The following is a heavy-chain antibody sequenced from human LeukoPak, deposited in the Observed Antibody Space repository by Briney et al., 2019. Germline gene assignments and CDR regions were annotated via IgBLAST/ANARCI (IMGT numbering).Heavy chain of an antibody. CDR1: GGTFSSYA. V-gene: IGHV1-69*04. CDR3: ARDPYYYGSGSYYN. Sequence: SSVKVSCKASGGTFSSYAISWVRQAPGQGLEWVGRIIPILGIANYAQKFQGRVTITADKSTSTAYMELSSLRSEDTAVYYCARDPYYYGSGSYYNWGQGTLVTVSS. CDR2: IIPILGIA. D-gene: IGHD3-10*01. J-gene: IGHJ4*02.